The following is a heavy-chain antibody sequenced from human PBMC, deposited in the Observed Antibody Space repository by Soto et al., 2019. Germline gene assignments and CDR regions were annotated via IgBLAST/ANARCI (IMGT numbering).Heavy chain of an antibody. D-gene: IGHD6-6*01. CDR2: ISGSGGST. V-gene: IGHV3-23*01. CDR1: GFTFSSYA. J-gene: IGHJ6*03. Sequence: GGSLRLSCAASGFTFSSYAMSWVRQAPGKGLEWVSAISGSGGSTYYADSVKGRFTISRDNSKNTLYLQMNSLRAEDTAVYYCAKSKGYSSSSPIYYYMDVWGKGTTVTVSS. CDR3: AKSKGYSSSSPIYYYMDV.